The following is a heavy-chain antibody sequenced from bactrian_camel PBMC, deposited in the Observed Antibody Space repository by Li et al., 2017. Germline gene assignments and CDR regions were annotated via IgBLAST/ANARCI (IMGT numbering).Heavy chain of an antibody. Sequence: HVQLVESGGGSVQAGGSLRLSCAASGYTYSRNCMGWFRQAPGKERETVATIDNNGRGTFAASVKDRFTISQDNAKLTLYLQMNNLKPEDTAMYYCAAGSGYSGFLDYRLEVRGYNHWGQGTQVTVS. J-gene: IGHJ4*01. V-gene: IGHV3S53*01. D-gene: IGHD2*01. CDR2: IDNNGRG. CDR1: GYTYSRNC. CDR3: AAGSGYSGFLDYRLEVRGYNH.